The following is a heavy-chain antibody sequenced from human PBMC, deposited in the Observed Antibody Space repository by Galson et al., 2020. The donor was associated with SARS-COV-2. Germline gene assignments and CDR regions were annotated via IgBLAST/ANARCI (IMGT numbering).Heavy chain of an antibody. J-gene: IGHJ4*02. Sequence: GGSLRLSCSASGFTFSTYAMHWVRQAPGEGLEFVSIISNHGDNTFYADSVKGRFTISRDKPKNTLYMQMSSLRAEDTALYYCVKHGAAGGYGNFDDWGQGTLVIVSA. CDR3: VKHGAAGGYGNFDD. D-gene: IGHD4-17*01. CDR2: ISNHGDNT. V-gene: IGHV3-64D*08. CDR1: GFTFSTYA.